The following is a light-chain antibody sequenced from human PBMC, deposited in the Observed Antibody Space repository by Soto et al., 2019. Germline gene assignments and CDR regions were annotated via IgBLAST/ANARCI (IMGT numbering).Light chain of an antibody. CDR2: DAS. CDR3: QQRSDWPST. V-gene: IGKV3-11*01. Sequence: EIVLTQSPATLSLSPGERATLSCRASQSVSSYLVWYQQKPGQVPRLLIYDASNMATGIPARFGGSGSGTDFTLTISSLEPEDSAVYYCQQRSDWPSTFGGGTKVEIK. J-gene: IGKJ4*01. CDR1: QSVSSY.